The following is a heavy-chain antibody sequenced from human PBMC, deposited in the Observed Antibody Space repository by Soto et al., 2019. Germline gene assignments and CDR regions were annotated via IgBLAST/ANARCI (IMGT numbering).Heavy chain of an antibody. CDR1: EVTFSSYW. J-gene: IGHJ4*02. CDR3: ARGLYNGSPHLFY. Sequence: PGWSLRLSCETSEVTFSSYWMTWVRRTPGKGLEWVASIDGEGGEKNYADSVKGRFTISRDNAKKSLYLQMNSLRVEDTAVYYCARGLYNGSPHLFYWGQGTLVTVSS. D-gene: IGHD1-26*01. CDR2: IDGEGGEK. V-gene: IGHV3-7*05.